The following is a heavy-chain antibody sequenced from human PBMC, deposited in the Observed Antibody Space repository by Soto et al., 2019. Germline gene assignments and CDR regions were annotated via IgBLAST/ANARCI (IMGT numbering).Heavy chain of an antibody. V-gene: IGHV1-24*01. CDR3: ATGEGDYGDDGYYYMDV. D-gene: IGHD4-17*01. CDR1: GYRLTELS. Sequence: SVKVSCEVSGYRLTELSMHCVRQAPGKGLEWMGGFDPEDGETIYAQKFQGRVTMTEDTSTDTAYMELSSLRSEDTAVYYCATGEGDYGDDGYYYMDVWGKGTTVTVSS. J-gene: IGHJ6*03. CDR2: FDPEDGET.